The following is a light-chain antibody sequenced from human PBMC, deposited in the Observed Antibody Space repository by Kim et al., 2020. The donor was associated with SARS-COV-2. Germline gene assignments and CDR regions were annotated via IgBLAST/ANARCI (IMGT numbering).Light chain of an antibody. V-gene: IGLV6-57*02. CDR3: QSYDSSNQGV. CDR1: SGSIASNY. Sequence: KTVTISCTGSSGSIASNYVQWYQQRPGSAPTTVIYEDNQRPSGVPHRFSGSIDSSSNSASLTISGLKTEDEADYYCQSYDSSNQGVFGGGTQLTVL. CDR2: EDN. J-gene: IGLJ3*02.